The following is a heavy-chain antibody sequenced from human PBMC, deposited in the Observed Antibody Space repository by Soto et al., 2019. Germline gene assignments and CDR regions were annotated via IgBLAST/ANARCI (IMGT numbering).Heavy chain of an antibody. D-gene: IGHD6-19*01. Sequence: GGSLRLSCAASGFNFSSYAMSCVRQAPGKGLEWVSAISGSGGSTYYADSVKGRFTISRDNSKNTLYLQMNSLRAEDTAVYYCAKEPRIAVVGTGYYFDYWGQGTPVTVYS. CDR3: AKEPRIAVVGTGYYFDY. V-gene: IGHV3-23*01. J-gene: IGHJ4*02. CDR2: ISGSGGST. CDR1: GFNFSSYA.